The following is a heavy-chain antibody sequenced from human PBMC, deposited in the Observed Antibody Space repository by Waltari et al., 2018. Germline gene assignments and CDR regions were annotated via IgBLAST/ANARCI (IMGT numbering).Heavy chain of an antibody. CDR2: FDPEDGET. Sequence: QVQLVQSGAEVKKPGASVKVSCKVSGYTLTELSMHWVRQAPGKGLEWMGGFDPEDGETIYAQKFQGRVTMTEDTSTDTAYMELSSLRSEDTAVYYCATVSYDFWSGYRTLDYYYYMDVWGKGTTVTVSS. CDR3: ATVSYDFWSGYRTLDYYYYMDV. J-gene: IGHJ6*03. CDR1: GYTLTELS. V-gene: IGHV1-24*01. D-gene: IGHD3-3*01.